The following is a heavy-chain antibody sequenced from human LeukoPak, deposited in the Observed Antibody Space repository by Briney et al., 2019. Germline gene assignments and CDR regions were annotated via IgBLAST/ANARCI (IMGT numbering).Heavy chain of an antibody. D-gene: IGHD3-10*01. CDR1: GFAFSTYD. CDR2: IILVGVRT. V-gene: IGHV3-23*01. J-gene: IGHJ3*02. Sequence: GGSLRLSCGASGFAFSTYDMTWVRQAPGKGLEGVAAIILVGVRTYYADSVKGRFTISRDNSKNSLYLQMNSLRAEDTAVYYCARGDDGSIYRPFLIWGQGTKVTVSS. CDR3: ARGDDGSIYRPFLI.